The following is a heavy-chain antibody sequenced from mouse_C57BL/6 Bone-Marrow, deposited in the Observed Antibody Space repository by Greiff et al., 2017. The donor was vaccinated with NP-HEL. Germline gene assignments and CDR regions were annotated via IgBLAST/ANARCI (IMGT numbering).Heavy chain of an antibody. CDR2: INPNNGGT. CDR3: ARRNYGSSYFDY. CDR1: GYTFTDYN. V-gene: IGHV1-18*01. J-gene: IGHJ2*01. D-gene: IGHD1-1*01. Sequence: EVHLVESGPELVKPGASVKIPCKASGYTFTDYNMDWVKQSHGKSLEWIGDINPNNGGTIYNQKFKGKATLTVDKSSSTAYMELRSLSSKDTAVYYCARRNYGSSYFDYWGQGTTLTVSS.